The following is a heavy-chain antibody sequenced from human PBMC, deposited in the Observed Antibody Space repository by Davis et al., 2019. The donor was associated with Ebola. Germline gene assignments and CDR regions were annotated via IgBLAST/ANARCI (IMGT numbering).Heavy chain of an antibody. J-gene: IGHJ6*04. Sequence: GESLKISCAASGFTFSSYSMNWVRQAPGKGLEWVSYISSSSSTIYYADSVKGRFTISRDNAKNSLYLQMNSLRDEETAVYYCARSWLSPYYYYGMDVWGKGTTVTVSS. V-gene: IGHV3-48*02. CDR3: ARSWLSPYYYYGMDV. CDR2: ISSSSSTI. CDR1: GFTFSSYS. D-gene: IGHD3-9*01.